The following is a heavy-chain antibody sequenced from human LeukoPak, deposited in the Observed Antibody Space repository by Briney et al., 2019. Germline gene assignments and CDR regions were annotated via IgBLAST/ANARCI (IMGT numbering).Heavy chain of an antibody. CDR1: GYTFTSYY. CDR3: ARAYYYDSSGYYSLGDY. Sequence: SVKVSCKASGYTFTSYYMHRVRQAPGQGLEWMGIINPSGGSTSYAQKFQGRVTMTRDTSTSTVYMELSSLRSEDTAVYYCARAYYYDSSGYYSLGDYWGQGTLVTVSS. D-gene: IGHD3-22*01. J-gene: IGHJ4*02. CDR2: INPSGGST. V-gene: IGHV1-46*01.